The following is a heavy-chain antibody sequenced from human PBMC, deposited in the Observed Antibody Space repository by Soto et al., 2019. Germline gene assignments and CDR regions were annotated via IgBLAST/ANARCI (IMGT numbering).Heavy chain of an antibody. CDR3: ARWLITIFRGPSWFDP. CDR1: GGSFSGYY. Sequence: PSETLYLTCAVYGGSFSGYYWSWIRQPPGKGLEWIGEINHSGSTNYNPSLKSRVTISVDTSKNQFSLKLSSVTAADTAVYYCARWLITIFRGPSWFDPWGQGTLVTVSS. V-gene: IGHV4-34*01. J-gene: IGHJ5*02. D-gene: IGHD3-3*01. CDR2: INHSGST.